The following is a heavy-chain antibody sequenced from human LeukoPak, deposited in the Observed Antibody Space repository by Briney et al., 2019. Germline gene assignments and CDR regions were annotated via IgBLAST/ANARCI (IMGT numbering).Heavy chain of an antibody. CDR1: GFTFSSYG. D-gene: IGHD2-21*02. CDR2: IWYDGSNK. CDR3: AKETASEGGGDY. V-gene: IGHV3-33*06. Sequence: PGRSLRLSCAASGFTFSSYGMHWVRQAPGKGLEWVAVIWYDGSNKYYADSVKGRFTISRDNSKNTLYLQTNSLRAEDTAVYYCAKETASEGGGDYWGQGTLVTVSS. J-gene: IGHJ4*02.